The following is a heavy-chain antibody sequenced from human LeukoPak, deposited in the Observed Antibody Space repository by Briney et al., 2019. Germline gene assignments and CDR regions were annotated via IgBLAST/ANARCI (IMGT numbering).Heavy chain of an antibody. CDR2: INHSGST. CDR3: ARGLNWFDP. Sequence: SETLSLTCAVYGGSFSGYYWSWIRQPPGKGLEWIGEINHSGSTNYNPSLKSRVTISVDTSKNQFSLKMSSVTAADTAVYYCARGLNWFDPWGQGTLVTVSS. CDR1: GGSFSGYY. V-gene: IGHV4-34*01. J-gene: IGHJ5*02.